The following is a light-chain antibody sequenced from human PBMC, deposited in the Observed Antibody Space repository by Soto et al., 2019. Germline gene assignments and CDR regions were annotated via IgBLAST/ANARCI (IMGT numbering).Light chain of an antibody. CDR2: GAS. V-gene: IGKV3-20*01. CDR3: QQYGGLPPP. J-gene: IGKJ4*01. CDR1: QTVSSTY. Sequence: EIVLTQFPGALSLSPGERVTLSCRASQTVSSTYLAWYQQKTGQAPKFLIYGASNRATGIPDRFSGSGSGTDFTLTISRLEPEDFAVYYCQQYGGLPPPFGEGTKVEIK.